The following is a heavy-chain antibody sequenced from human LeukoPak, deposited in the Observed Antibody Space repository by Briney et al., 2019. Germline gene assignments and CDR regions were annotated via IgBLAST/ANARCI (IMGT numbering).Heavy chain of an antibody. J-gene: IGHJ4*02. CDR3: AREDHSFGGVTVIVPSFDY. V-gene: IGHV3-30-3*01. CDR1: GFTFSSYA. CDR2: ISYDGSNK. D-gene: IGHD3-16*02. Sequence: PGRSLRLSCAASGFTFSSYAMHWVGQAPGKGLEWVAVISYDGSNKYYADSVKGRFTISRDNSKNTLYLQMNSLRAEDTAVYYCAREDHSFGGVTVIVPSFDYWGQGTLVTVSS.